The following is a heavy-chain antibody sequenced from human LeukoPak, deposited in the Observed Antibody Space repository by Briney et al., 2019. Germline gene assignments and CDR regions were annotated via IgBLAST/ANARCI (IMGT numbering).Heavy chain of an antibody. CDR3: AREVGVESSDY. CDR1: GYTFTSYA. Sequence: ASVKVSCKASGYTFTSYAMHWVRPAPGQRLEWMGWISAYNGNTNYAQKLRGRVTMTTDTSTSTAYMELRSPRSDDTAVYYCAREVGVESSDYWGQGTLVTVSS. D-gene: IGHD3-3*01. V-gene: IGHV1-18*01. CDR2: ISAYNGNT. J-gene: IGHJ4*02.